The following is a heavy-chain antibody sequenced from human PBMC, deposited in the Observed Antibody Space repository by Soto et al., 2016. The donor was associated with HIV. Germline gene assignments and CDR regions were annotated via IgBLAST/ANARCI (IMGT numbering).Heavy chain of an antibody. D-gene: IGHD3-22*01. Sequence: EVQLVETGGGLIQPGGSLRLSCAASGFTVSSNYMSWVRQAPGKGLEWVSVIYSGGSTYYADSVKGRFTISRDNSKNTLYLQMNSLRAEDTAVYYCARDLMMYYYDIQLGDYYYMDVLGQRDRTVNRLL. CDR3: ARDLMMYYYDIQLGDYYYMDV. CDR2: IYSGGST. CDR1: GFTVSSNY. J-gene: IGHJ6*03. V-gene: IGHV3-53*02.